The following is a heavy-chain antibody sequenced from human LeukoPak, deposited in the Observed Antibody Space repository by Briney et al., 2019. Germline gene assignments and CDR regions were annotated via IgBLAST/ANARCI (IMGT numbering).Heavy chain of an antibody. CDR3: ARDSVEMATISAGGYGMDV. V-gene: IGHV1-46*01. CDR1: GYTFTSYY. J-gene: IGHJ6*02. D-gene: IGHD5-24*01. Sequence: ASVKVSCKASGYTFTSYYMHWARQAPGQGLEWMGIINPSGGSTSYAQKFQGRVTMTRDTSTSTVYMELSSLRSEDTAVYYCARDSVEMATISAGGYGMDVWGQGTTVTVSS. CDR2: INPSGGST.